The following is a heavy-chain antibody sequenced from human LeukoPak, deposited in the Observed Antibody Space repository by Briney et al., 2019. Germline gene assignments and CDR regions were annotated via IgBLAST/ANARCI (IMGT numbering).Heavy chain of an antibody. CDR1: GYNFIIYS. CDR3: AWTTGYCWKDQDY. V-gene: IGHV5-10-1*01. CDR2: IDPSDSYT. Sequence: PGESLKIPCKCSGYNFIIYSISWVRQMPGKGLEWMGWIDPSDSYTNYSPSFQGHVTISAAKSISTAYLHWSSLKASDTAMYYCAWTTGYCWKDQDYWGQGTLVTVSS. J-gene: IGHJ4*02. D-gene: IGHD1-20*01.